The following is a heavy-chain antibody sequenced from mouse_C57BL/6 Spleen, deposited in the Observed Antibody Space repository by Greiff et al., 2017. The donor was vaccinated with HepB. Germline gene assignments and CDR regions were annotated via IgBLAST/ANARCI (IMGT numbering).Heavy chain of an antibody. J-gene: IGHJ1*03. CDR2: IYPGSGST. CDR3: AREGRAKGYFDV. Sequence: QVQLQQPGAELVKPGASVKMSCKASGYTFTSYWITWVKQRPGQGLEWIGDIYPGSGSTNYNEKFKSKATLTVDTSSSTAYMQLSSLTSEDSAVYYWAREGRAKGYFDVWGTGTTVTVSS. V-gene: IGHV1-55*01. CDR1: GYTFTSYW.